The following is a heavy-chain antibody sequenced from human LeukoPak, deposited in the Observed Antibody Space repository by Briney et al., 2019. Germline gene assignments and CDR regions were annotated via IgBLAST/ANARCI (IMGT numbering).Heavy chain of an antibody. CDR3: AKGRVSSSTWYSTYYYYFYGDL. Sequence: SETLSLTCSVSDDSITMYYWTWIRQPPGKGLEWIGYVDHTGSTDFNPSLNGRVSISRDTTKNLFSLRLRSVTAADTAVYFCAKGRVSSSTWYSTYYYYFYGDLWGKGTTVTVSS. J-gene: IGHJ6*03. CDR1: DDSITMYY. D-gene: IGHD6-13*01. V-gene: IGHV4-59*01. CDR2: VDHTGST.